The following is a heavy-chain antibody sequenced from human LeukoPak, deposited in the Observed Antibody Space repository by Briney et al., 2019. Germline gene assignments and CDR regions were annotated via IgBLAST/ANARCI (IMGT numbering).Heavy chain of an antibody. V-gene: IGHV5-51*01. Sequence: GESLKISCQGSGYRFSTSWIAWLRQMPGQDLEWMGTIYPGDSDTRYGPSFEGQVTISAVQSINTAYLQWTSLKASDSAIYYCARLMYNTNLEAFDIWGQGTLVTVSS. CDR2: IYPGDSDT. D-gene: IGHD1-1*01. CDR1: GYRFSTSW. CDR3: ARLMYNTNLEAFDI. J-gene: IGHJ3*02.